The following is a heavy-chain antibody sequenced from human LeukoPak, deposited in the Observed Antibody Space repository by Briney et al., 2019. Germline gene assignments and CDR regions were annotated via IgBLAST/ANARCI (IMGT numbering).Heavy chain of an antibody. J-gene: IGHJ4*02. CDR3: TRGGVVYRLGTF. CDR2: LHFSGTP. Sequence: PSETLTLTCTVSDDSISTNIYYWSWIRQPPGKGLEWVGTLHFSGTPYYSPSLNSRVSISVDTSKNQFSLMLKSVTATDTAVYYCTRGGVVYRLGTFWGRGTLATVSS. D-gene: IGHD5/OR15-5a*01. V-gene: IGHV4-39*01. CDR1: DDSISTNIYY.